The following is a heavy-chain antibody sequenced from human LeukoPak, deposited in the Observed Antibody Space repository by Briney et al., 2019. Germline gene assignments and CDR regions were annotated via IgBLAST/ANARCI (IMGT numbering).Heavy chain of an antibody. J-gene: IGHJ4*02. Sequence: PGGSLRLSCAASGFTFISYSMNWVRQAPGKGLEWVSSISSSSSYIYYADSVKGRFTISRDNAKNSLYLQMNSLRAEDTAVYYCARGGTYHPLLVYWGQGTLVTVSS. CDR3: ARGGTYHPLLVY. CDR1: GFTFISYS. V-gene: IGHV3-21*01. D-gene: IGHD1-26*01. CDR2: ISSSSSYI.